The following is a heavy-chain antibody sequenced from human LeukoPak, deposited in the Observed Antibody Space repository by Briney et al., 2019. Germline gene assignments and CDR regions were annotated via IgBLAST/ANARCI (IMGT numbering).Heavy chain of an antibody. V-gene: IGHV3-23*01. Sequence: PGGSLRLSCEASGFTFRSYAMNWVRQAPGKGLEWVSVISGSSDGTHYADSVKGRFTISRDNSKNTLYLQMNSLRVEDTAVYSCAKAPGFTVVTSFDWWGQGTLVTVSS. CDR1: GFTFRSYA. J-gene: IGHJ4*02. CDR2: ISGSSDGT. D-gene: IGHD2-21*02. CDR3: AKAPGFTVVTSFDW.